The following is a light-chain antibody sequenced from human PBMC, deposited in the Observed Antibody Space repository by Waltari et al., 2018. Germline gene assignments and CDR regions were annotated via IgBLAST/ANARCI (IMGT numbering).Light chain of an antibody. CDR1: QSLRHSNGHIN. CDR2: LVS. Sequence: TQSPVSLLVTPGEPASISCSSNQSLRHSNGHINLNWYLQKPGQSPRLLMYLVSTRDSGVPDRFSGIGSGTDFTLRISTVEADDFGIYYCMQGLQAPLTIGGGTKLEIK. J-gene: IGKJ4*01. CDR3: MQGLQAPLT. V-gene: IGKV2-28*01.